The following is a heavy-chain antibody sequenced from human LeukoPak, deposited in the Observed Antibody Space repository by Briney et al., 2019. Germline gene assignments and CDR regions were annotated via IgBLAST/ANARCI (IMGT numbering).Heavy chain of an antibody. D-gene: IGHD6-19*01. Sequence: PSETLSLTCTVSGGSIISSDYHWGWVRQPPGKGLEWVSVIRGSGGSTYYGDSVKGRFTISRDNSKNTLYLQMNSLRADDTAIYYCARGSGTAVAEGFAYWGQGTLVTVSS. CDR3: ARGSGTAVAEGFAY. V-gene: IGHV3-23*01. J-gene: IGHJ4*02. CDR2: IRGSGGST. CDR1: GGSIISSDYH.